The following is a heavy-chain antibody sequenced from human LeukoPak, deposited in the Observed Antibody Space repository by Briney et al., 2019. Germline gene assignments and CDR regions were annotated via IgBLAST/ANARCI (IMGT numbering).Heavy chain of an antibody. J-gene: IGHJ4*02. Sequence: GGSLRLSCAASGFTFSGYCMTWVRQAPGKGLEWVANIKQDGNEKYYVDSVKGRFTISRDNAKNSLSLQMNSLRAEDTALYYCARASPYFDYWGQGTLVTVSS. CDR1: GFTFSGYC. CDR3: ARASPYFDY. D-gene: IGHD6-6*01. V-gene: IGHV3-7*01. CDR2: IKQDGNEK.